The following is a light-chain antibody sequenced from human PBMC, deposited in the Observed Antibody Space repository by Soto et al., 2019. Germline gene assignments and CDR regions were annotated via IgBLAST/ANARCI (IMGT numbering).Light chain of an antibody. CDR3: QQYNSYSLT. CDR1: QSISSW. V-gene: IGKV1-5*01. CDR2: DAS. Sequence: DIQMTQSPSTLSASVGDKVTITCRASQSISSWLAWYQQKPGKAPKLLIYDASSLESGVPSRFSGSGSGTEFTLTISILQPDDFATYYCQQYNSYSLTIGGGTKVDIK. J-gene: IGKJ4*01.